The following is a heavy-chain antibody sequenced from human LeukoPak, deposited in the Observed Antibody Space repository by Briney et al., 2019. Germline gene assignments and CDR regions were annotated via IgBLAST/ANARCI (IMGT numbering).Heavy chain of an antibody. D-gene: IGHD1-20*01. CDR1: GFTFSDSA. J-gene: IGHJ4*02. CDR3: ARGVITGTSHGSDY. Sequence: GGSLRLSCAASGFTFSDSAMTWVRQVPGKGLEWVSLISSSGGNTYYADSVRGRFTISRDNSKNTLFLQMTSLRVDDTAVYYCARGVITGTSHGSDYWGQGTLVTVSS. CDR2: ISSSGGNT. V-gene: IGHV3-23*01.